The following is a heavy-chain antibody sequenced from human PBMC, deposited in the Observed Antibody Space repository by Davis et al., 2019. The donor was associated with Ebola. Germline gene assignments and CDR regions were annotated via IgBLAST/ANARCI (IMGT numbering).Heavy chain of an antibody. D-gene: IGHD4/OR15-4a*01. CDR3: ARPIEKRCSPGCFDL. V-gene: IGHV1-18*01. Sequence: AASVKVSCKASGFTFTSYGISWVRQAPGQGLEWMGWISAYNGNTNYAQKLQGRVTMTTDTSTSTAYMELSSLRSEDTAVYYCARPIEKRCSPGCFDLWGRGTLVTASS. CDR2: ISAYNGNT. J-gene: IGHJ2*01. CDR1: GFTFTSYG.